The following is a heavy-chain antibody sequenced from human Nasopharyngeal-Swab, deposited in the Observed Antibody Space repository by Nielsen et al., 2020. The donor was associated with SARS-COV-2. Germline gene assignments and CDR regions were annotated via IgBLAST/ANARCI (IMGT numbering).Heavy chain of an antibody. CDR2: IYHSGST. CDR1: GGSISSGDYY. Sequence: SETLSLTCTVPGGSISSGDYYWSWIRQHSGKGLEWIGYIYHSGSTYYNPSLKSRITMSVDTSKNQFSLKLNSVTAADTAVYSCARTVMGTYYGAYFDYWGQGTLVTVSS. CDR3: ARTVMGTYYGAYFDY. J-gene: IGHJ4*02. V-gene: IGHV4-31*03. D-gene: IGHD3-10*01.